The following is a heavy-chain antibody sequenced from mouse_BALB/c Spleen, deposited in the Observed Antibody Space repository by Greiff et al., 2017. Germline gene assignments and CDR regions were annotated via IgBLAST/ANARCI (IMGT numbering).Heavy chain of an antibody. CDR2: IFPGTGTT. CDR3: ARGTMITTMDY. Sequence: QVQLQQSGAELVKPGASVKLSCKTSGYTFTSYWIQWVKQRPGQGLGWIGEIFPGTGTTYYNEKFKGKATLTIDTSSSTAYMQLSSLTSEDSAVYFCARGTMITTMDYWGQGTSVTVSS. CDR1: GYTFTSYW. V-gene: IGHV1S132*01. J-gene: IGHJ4*01. D-gene: IGHD2-4*01.